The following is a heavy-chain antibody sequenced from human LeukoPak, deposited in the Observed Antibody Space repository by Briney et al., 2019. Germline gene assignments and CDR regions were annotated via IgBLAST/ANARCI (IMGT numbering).Heavy chain of an antibody. J-gene: IGHJ4*02. D-gene: IGHD6-19*01. V-gene: IGHV3-33*01. Sequence: PGGCLLLCCSASGFTFSSEVMHWGRQAPGKGLEWVAVIWYDGSNKYYADSVKGRFTISRDNSKNTLYLQMNSLRAEDTAVYYCACASGWSEPFDHWGQGTLVTVSS. CDR3: ACASGWSEPFDH. CDR2: IWYDGSNK. CDR1: GFTFSSEV.